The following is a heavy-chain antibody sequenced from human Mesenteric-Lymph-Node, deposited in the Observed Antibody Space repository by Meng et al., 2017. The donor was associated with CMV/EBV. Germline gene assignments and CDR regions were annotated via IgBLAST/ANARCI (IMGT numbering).Heavy chain of an antibody. J-gene: IGHJ4*02. CDR3: ARGPVHPFDY. CDR2: IYSGGST. V-gene: IGHV3-66*02. Sequence: GESLKISCVGSGFTFSSYALSWVRQAPGKGLEWVSVIYSGGSTYYADSVKGRFTISRDNSKNTLYLQMNSLRAEDTAVYYCARGPVHPFDYWGQGTLVTVSS. CDR1: GFTFSSYA. D-gene: IGHD1-1*01.